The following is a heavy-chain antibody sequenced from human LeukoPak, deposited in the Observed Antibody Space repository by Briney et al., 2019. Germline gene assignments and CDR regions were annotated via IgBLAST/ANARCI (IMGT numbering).Heavy chain of an antibody. CDR1: GFTFSSYA. Sequence: GGSLRLSCAASGFTFSSYAMHWVRQAPGKGLEWLAVISYDGSNKYYAHSVKGRVTISRDNSKNTLYLQMNSLRAEDTAVYYCAREDKWAWDVWSGSDYYYYGMDVWGQGTTVTVSS. V-gene: IGHV3-30-3*01. CDR2: ISYDGSNK. D-gene: IGHD3-3*01. CDR3: AREDKWAWDVWSGSDYYYYGMDV. J-gene: IGHJ6*01.